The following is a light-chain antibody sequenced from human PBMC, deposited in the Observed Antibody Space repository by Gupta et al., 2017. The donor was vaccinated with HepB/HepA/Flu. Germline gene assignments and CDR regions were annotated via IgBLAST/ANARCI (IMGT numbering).Light chain of an antibody. V-gene: IGLV2-8*01. CDR2: EVS. CDR3: HSYAGINVGV. CDR1: SSDVGGYNY. Sequence: QSALTHPPSASGSPGQPVTISCTGTSSDVGGYNYVSWYQQHPGKAPQLLIYEVSKRTSGVPDRFSGSKSGNTASLTISGRKAEDEADYYCHSYAGINVGVFGTATRLTVL. J-gene: IGLJ1*01.